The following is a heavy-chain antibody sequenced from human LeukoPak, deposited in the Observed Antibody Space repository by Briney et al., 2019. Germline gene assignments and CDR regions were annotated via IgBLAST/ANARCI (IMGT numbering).Heavy chain of an antibody. V-gene: IGHV4-31*03. CDR2: IYYSGST. CDR1: GGSISSGGHF. CDR3: TRDGPRSSGYPDT. D-gene: IGHD3-22*01. Sequence: SQTLSLTCTVSGGSISSGGHFWSWIRPHPGKGLEWIGYIYYSGSTYYNPSLKSRVNISVDTSKNQFSLRLNSVTAADTAVYYCTRDGPRSSGYPDTWGQGTRVTVSS. J-gene: IGHJ5*02.